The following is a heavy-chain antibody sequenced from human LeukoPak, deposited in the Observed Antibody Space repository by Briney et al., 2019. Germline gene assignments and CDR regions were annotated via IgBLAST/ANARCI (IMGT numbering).Heavy chain of an antibody. J-gene: IGHJ5*02. CDR2: ISSSDSTI. V-gene: IGHV3-11*04. D-gene: IGHD3-22*01. CDR3: ARDLGQYYDTSDNWFDP. CDR1: GFTVSSNY. Sequence: GGSLRLSCAASGFTVSSNYMSWVRQAPGKGLEWVSYISSSDSTIYYADSVKGRFTISRDNAKNTLNLQMNSLRAEDTAVYYCARDLGQYYDTSDNWFDPWGQGTLVTVSS.